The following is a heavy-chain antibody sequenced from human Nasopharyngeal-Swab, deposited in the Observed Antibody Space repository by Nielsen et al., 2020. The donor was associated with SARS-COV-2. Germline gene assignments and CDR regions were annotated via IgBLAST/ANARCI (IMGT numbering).Heavy chain of an antibody. V-gene: IGHV4-39*01. CDR2: IYYSGST. Sequence: WIRQPPGKGLEWIGSIYYSGSTYYNPSLKSRVTISVDTSKNQFSLKLSSVTAADTAVHYCANTQWLGRDYFDYWGQGTLVTVSS. CDR3: ANTQWLGRDYFDY. J-gene: IGHJ4*02. D-gene: IGHD6-19*01.